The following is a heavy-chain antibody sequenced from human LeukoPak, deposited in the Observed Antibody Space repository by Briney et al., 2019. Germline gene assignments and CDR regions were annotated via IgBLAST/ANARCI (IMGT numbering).Heavy chain of an antibody. CDR1: GFTFSSYA. J-gene: IGHJ4*02. CDR2: IYTGGNT. V-gene: IGHV3-23*05. D-gene: IGHD3-22*01. CDR3: ARGDDSGYYDYFDY. Sequence: GGSLRLSCAASGFTFSSYAMSWVRQAPGKGLEWVSTIYTGGNTYYAASVKGRFTISRDFSKNTVFLHMNSLRAEDTAMYYCARGDDSGYYDYFDYWGQGALVTVSS.